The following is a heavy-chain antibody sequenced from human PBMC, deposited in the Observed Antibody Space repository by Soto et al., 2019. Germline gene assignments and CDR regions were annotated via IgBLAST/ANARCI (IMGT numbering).Heavy chain of an antibody. D-gene: IGHD3-3*01. J-gene: IGHJ4*02. CDR2: IYYSGST. Sequence: QVQLQESGPGLVKPSETLSLTCTVSGGSVSSGSYYWSWIRQPPGKGLEWIGYIYYSGSTNYNPSLKIRVTISVDTSKNQFSLKLSSVTAADTAVYYCARGGFNDYDFWSGYVRFFDYWGQGTLVTVSS. CDR3: ARGGFNDYDFWSGYVRFFDY. CDR1: GGSVSSGSYY. V-gene: IGHV4-61*01.